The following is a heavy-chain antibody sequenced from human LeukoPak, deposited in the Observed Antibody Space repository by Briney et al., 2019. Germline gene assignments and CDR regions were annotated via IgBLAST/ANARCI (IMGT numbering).Heavy chain of an antibody. D-gene: IGHD3-16*02. V-gene: IGHV1-18*04. CDR2: ISAYNGNT. CDR3: AREAGDYVWGSYRYGAEYFQH. J-gene: IGHJ1*01. CDR1: GYTFTSYG. Sequence: ASVKVSCKASGYTFTSYGISWVRQAPGQGLEWMGWISAYNGNTNYAQKLPGRVTMTTDTSTSTAYMELRSLRSDDTAVYYCAREAGDYVWGSYRYGAEYFQHWGQGTLVTVSS.